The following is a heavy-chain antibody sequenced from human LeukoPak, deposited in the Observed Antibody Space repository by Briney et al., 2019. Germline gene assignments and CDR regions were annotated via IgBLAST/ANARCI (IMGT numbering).Heavy chain of an antibody. J-gene: IGHJ4*02. V-gene: IGHV3-11*06. CDR1: EFAFSDFY. CDR2: ISSSSSHT. D-gene: IGHD6-19*01. CDR3: ARTNLGSGWRFDY. Sequence: GGSLRLSCGASEFAFSDFYMTWIRQAPGKGLEWVSYISSSSSHTNYADSVKGRFTISRDNARNSLYLQMNSLRAEDTAVYYCARTNLGSGWRFDYWGQGTLVTVSS.